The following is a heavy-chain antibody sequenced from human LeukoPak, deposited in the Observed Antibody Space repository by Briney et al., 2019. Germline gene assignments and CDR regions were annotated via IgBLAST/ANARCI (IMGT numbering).Heavy chain of an antibody. CDR3: VKSGGYGLIDY. CDR2: IYHSGST. CDR1: GYSISSGYY. Sequence: SETLSLTCTVSGYSISSGYYWGWIRQPPGKGLEWIGSIYHSGSTYYNPSLKSRVTISIDTSKNQFSLRPNSVTAADTAMYYCVKSGGYGLIDYWGQGTLVTVSS. V-gene: IGHV4-38-2*02. J-gene: IGHJ4*02. D-gene: IGHD1-26*01.